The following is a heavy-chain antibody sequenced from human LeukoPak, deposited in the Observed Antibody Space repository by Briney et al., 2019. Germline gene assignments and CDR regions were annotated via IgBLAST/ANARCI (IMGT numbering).Heavy chain of an antibody. CDR1: GYTFTGYY. D-gene: IGHD5-12*01. V-gene: IGHV1-2*06. CDR3: AGLEGCSGYDGRGDY. Sequence: ASVKVSCKASGYTFTGYYMHWVRQAPGQGLGWMGRINPNSGCTNYAQKFQGRVTMTKDPSISTAHMELTRRRSDVTAVYYWAGLEGCSGYDGRGDYWGQGTLVTVSS. J-gene: IGHJ4*02. CDR2: INPNSGCT.